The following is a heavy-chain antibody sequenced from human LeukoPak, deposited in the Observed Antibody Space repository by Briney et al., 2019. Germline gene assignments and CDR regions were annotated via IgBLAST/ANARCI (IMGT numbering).Heavy chain of an antibody. D-gene: IGHD2-15*01. J-gene: IGHJ3*02. CDR2: ISSSSSHI. V-gene: IGHV3-21*01. Sequence: GGSLRLSCAASGFTFNSYSMNWVRQAPGKGLEWVSSISSSSSHIYYADSVKGRFTISRDNAKNSLYLQMNSLRAEDTAVYYCASDCSGGSCHHAFDIWGQGTMVTVSS. CDR1: GFTFNSYS. CDR3: ASDCSGGSCHHAFDI.